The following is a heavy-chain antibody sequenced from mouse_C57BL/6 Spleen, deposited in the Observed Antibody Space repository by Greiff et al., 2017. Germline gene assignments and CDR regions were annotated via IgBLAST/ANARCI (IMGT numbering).Heavy chain of an antibody. D-gene: IGHD1-1*01. CDR3: AREWDYYGSSHYFDY. V-gene: IGHV1-55*01. Sequence: QVQLQQPGAELVKPGASVKMSCKASGYTFTSYWITWVKQRPGQGLEWLGDIYTGSGSTNYNETFKSRATLPVDTSSSTAYMQLSSLTSEDSAVYDCAREWDYYGSSHYFDYWGKCNTLTVAT. J-gene: IGHJ2*01. CDR2: IYTGSGST. CDR1: GYTFTSYW.